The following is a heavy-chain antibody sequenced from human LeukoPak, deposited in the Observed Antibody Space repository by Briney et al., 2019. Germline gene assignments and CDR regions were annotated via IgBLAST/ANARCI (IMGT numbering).Heavy chain of an antibody. CDR3: ARHRRDICGDYRFYWFDP. Sequence: PGESLKISCKGSGYSFTSYWIGWVRQMPGKGLEWMGIIYPGDSDTRYSPSFQGQVTISADKSISTAYLQWSSLEASDTAMYYCARHRRDICGDYRFYWFDPWGRGTLVTASS. CDR2: IYPGDSDT. D-gene: IGHD4-17*01. V-gene: IGHV5-51*01. J-gene: IGHJ5*02. CDR1: GYSFTSYW.